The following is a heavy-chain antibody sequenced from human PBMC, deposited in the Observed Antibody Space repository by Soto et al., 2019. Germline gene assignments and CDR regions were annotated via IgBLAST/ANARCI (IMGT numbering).Heavy chain of an antibody. Sequence: SETLSLTCTVSGGSISSSSYYWGWIRQPPGKGLEWIGSIYYSGSTYYNPSLKSRVTISVDTSKNQFSLKLSSVTAADTAVYYGARALYYYYYGMDVWGQGTTVTVSS. V-gene: IGHV4-39*01. CDR3: ARALYYYYYGMDV. CDR1: GGSISSSSYY. J-gene: IGHJ6*02. CDR2: IYYSGST.